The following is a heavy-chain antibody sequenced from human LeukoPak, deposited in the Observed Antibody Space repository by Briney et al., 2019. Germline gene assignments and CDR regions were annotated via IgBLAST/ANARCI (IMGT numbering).Heavy chain of an antibody. CDR3: ARHSTWSGSPPKYYFDS. CDR2: IYYSGST. D-gene: IGHD3-10*01. Sequence: SETLSLTCTVSGGSISSYYWSWIRQPPGKGLEWIGYIYYSGSTNYNPSLKSRVTISVDTSKNHFSLKLSSVTAADTAVYYCARHSTWSGSPPKYYFDSWGQGTLVTVSS. CDR1: GGSISSYY. J-gene: IGHJ4*02. V-gene: IGHV4-59*08.